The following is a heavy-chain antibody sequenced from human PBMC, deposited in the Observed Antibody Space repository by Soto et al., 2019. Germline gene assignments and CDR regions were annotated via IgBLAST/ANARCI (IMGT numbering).Heavy chain of an antibody. CDR2: IYYSGST. J-gene: IGHJ4*02. Sequence: QVQLQESGPGLVKPSQTLSLTCTVSGGSISSGGYYWSWIRQHPGKGLEWIGYIYYSGSTYYNPSVQRRVTISVDTSKNQFSLKLSSVTAADTAVYYCARSPEATVTAFDYWGQGALVTVSS. CDR3: ARSPEATVTAFDY. D-gene: IGHD4-17*01. CDR1: GGSISSGGYY. V-gene: IGHV4-31*03.